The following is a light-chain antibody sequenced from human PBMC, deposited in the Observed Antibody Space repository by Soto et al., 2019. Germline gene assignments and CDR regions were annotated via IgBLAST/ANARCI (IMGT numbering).Light chain of an antibody. CDR1: QSISSW. CDR2: DAS. Sequence: DIQMTQSPSTLSASVGDRATITCRASQSISSWLAWYQQKLGRAPRLLIYDASSLESGVPSRFSGSGYGTEFTLSISSLQSEDFAVYYCQQYNSWPRTFGQGTKVDIK. J-gene: IGKJ1*01. V-gene: IGKV1-5*01. CDR3: QQYNSWPRT.